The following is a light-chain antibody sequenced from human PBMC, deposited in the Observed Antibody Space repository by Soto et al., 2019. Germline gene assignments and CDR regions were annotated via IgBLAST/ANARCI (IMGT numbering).Light chain of an antibody. CDR2: GAS. CDR1: QSVSSN. CDR3: QQYNNWPKT. V-gene: IGKV3-15*01. Sequence: IVMTHSPATLSVTNGERATLSCRASQSVSSNLAWYQQKPGQAPRLLIYGASTRATGIPARFSGSGSGTEFTLTISSLQSEDFAVYYCQQYNNWPKTFGQGSKVDVK. J-gene: IGKJ1*01.